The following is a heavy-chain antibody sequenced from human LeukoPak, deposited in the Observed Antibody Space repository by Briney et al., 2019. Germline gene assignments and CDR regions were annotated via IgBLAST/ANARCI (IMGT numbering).Heavy chain of an antibody. V-gene: IGHV4-34*01. J-gene: IGHJ4*02. CDR2: INHSGST. Sequence: SETLSLTCAVYGGSFSGYYWSWIRQPPGKGLEWIGEINHSGSTNYNPSLKSRVTISVDTSKNQFSLKLSSVTAADTAVYYCASPYDYWGQGTLVTVFS. CDR1: GGSFSGYY. D-gene: IGHD5-12*01. CDR3: ASPYDY.